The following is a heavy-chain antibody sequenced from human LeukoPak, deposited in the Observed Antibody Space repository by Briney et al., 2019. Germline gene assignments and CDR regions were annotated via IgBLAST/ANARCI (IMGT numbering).Heavy chain of an antibody. Sequence: PGGSLRLSCAASGFTFSTYAMTWVRQAPGKGLEWVSLISGTGGSTYYADSVKGRFTISRDNSKNTLYLQMNSLRAEDTAIYFCAKGSGNGYGSGPFDYWGQGTLVTVSS. V-gene: IGHV3-23*01. CDR1: GFTFSTYA. CDR2: ISGTGGST. CDR3: AKGSGNGYGSGPFDY. D-gene: IGHD3-10*01. J-gene: IGHJ4*02.